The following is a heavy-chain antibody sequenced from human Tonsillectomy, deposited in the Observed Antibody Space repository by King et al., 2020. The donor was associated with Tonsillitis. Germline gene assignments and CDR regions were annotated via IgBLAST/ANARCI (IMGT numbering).Heavy chain of an antibody. V-gene: IGHV3-7*03. Sequence: VQLVESGGGLVQPGGSLTLSCVASGFTFSDSWMNWVRLAPGKGLEWVANINQNGREEYYVDSVKGRFTISRVNTKNSLYLQMNSLRAEDTAVYYCARDLSIEARRGQGTQVTVSS. CDR3: ARDLSIEAR. J-gene: IGHJ4*02. D-gene: IGHD6-6*01. CDR1: GFTFSDSW. CDR2: INQNGREE.